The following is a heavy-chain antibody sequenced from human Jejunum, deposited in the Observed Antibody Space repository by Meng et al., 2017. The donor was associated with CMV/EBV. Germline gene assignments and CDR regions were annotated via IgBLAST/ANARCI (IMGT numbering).Heavy chain of an antibody. D-gene: IGHD4-17*01. J-gene: IGHJ4*02. CDR3: ARDRYGDYFDY. Sequence: CAASGFTFSAYTMDWVRQAPGKGLEWVELISYDGATKCYADSVKGRFTISRDNAKNSLYLQMNSLRAEDTAVYYCARDRYGDYFDYWGQGTLVTVSS. V-gene: IGHV3-30*04. CDR1: GFTFSAYT. CDR2: ISYDGATK.